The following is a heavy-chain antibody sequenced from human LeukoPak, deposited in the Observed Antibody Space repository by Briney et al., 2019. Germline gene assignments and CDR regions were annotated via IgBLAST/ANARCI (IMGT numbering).Heavy chain of an antibody. CDR2: INSDGSST. CDR1: GFTFSSYW. V-gene: IGHV3-74*01. Sequence: QPGGSLRLSCAASGFTFSSYWMHWVRQAPGKGLVWVSRINSDGSSTSYADSVKGRFTISRDNAKNTLYLQMNSLRAEDTAVYYRARDYTQYYYYYYMDVWGKGTTVTVSS. D-gene: IGHD3-16*01. J-gene: IGHJ6*03. CDR3: ARDYTQYYYYYYMDV.